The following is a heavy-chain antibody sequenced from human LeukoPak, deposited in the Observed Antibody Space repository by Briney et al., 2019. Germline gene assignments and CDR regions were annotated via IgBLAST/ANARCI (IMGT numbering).Heavy chain of an antibody. CDR1: GFTFSSYA. V-gene: IGHV3-23*01. J-gene: IGHJ4*02. CDR3: AKAPDDIVATYFDY. Sequence: GGSLRLSCAASGFTFSSYAMSWVRQAPGKGLECISGFSGSGGSTYYADSVKGRFTISRDNSKNTLYLQMNSLRAEDTALYYCAKAPDDIVATYFDYWGQGTLVTVSS. D-gene: IGHD5-12*01. CDR2: FSGSGGST.